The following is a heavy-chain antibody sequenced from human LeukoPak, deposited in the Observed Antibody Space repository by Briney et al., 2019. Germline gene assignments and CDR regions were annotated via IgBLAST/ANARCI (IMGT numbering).Heavy chain of an antibody. Sequence: PGRSLRLSCAASEFTFSSYGMHWVRQAPGKGLEWVAVISYDGSNKYYADSVKGRFTISRDNSKNTLYLQMNSLRAEDTAVYYCAKRRGNYYDSSGVYYFDYWGQGTLVTVSS. V-gene: IGHV3-30*18. CDR3: AKRRGNYYDSSGVYYFDY. J-gene: IGHJ4*02. D-gene: IGHD3-22*01. CDR2: ISYDGSNK. CDR1: EFTFSSYG.